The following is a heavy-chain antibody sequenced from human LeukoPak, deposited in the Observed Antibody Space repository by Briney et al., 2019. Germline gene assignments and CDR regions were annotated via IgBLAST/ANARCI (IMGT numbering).Heavy chain of an antibody. CDR3: ARHARIAAAGNFDY. Sequence: GESLKISCKGSGYTFTSNWIAWVRRMPGKGLEWMGIIYPGDSDTRYSPSFQGQVTISADKSISTAYLQWISLKASDTAMYYCARHARIAAAGNFDYWGQGTLVTVSS. CDR2: IYPGDSDT. D-gene: IGHD6-13*01. CDR1: GYTFTSNW. V-gene: IGHV5-51*01. J-gene: IGHJ4*02.